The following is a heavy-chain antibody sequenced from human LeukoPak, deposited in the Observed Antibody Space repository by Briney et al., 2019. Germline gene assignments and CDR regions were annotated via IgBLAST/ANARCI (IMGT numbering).Heavy chain of an antibody. D-gene: IGHD3-10*01. CDR2: INPSGGST. CDR1: GYTFTSYY. V-gene: IGHV1-46*01. J-gene: IGHJ5*02. CDR3: AREKGGYGSGSYYKGNWFDP. Sequence: ASVKVSCKASGYTFTSYYMHWVRQAPGQGLEWMGIINPSGGSTSYAQKFQGRVTMTRDTSTSTVYMELRSLRSDDTAVYYCAREKGGYGSGSYYKGNWFDPWSQGTLVTVSS.